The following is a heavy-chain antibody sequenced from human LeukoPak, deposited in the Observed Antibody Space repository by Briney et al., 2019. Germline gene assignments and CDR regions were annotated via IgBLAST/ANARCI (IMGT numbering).Heavy chain of an antibody. CDR1: GFMFHDYA. J-gene: IGHJ4*02. CDR3: ARESESSGWYDY. D-gene: IGHD6-19*01. V-gene: IGHV3-43*02. CDR2: ISGDGGST. Sequence: GGSLRLSCAAPGFMFHDYAIHWVRQAPGKGLEWVSLISGDGGSTFYADSVRGRFTISRDNSKNSLYLQMNSLRSDDTALYYCARESESSGWYDYWGQGTLVTVSS.